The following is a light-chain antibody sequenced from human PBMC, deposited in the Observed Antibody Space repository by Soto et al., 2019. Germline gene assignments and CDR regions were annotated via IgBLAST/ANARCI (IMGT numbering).Light chain of an antibody. V-gene: IGLV2-14*01. CDR2: GVT. J-gene: IGLJ1*01. CDR1: NSDVGGFNY. CDR3: SSYRGTSIEV. Sequence: QSVLTQPASVSGSPGQSITISCTGTNSDVGGFNYVSWYQQHPGKAPKLMIYGVTNRPSGVSNRFSGSKSGNTASLTISGLQAEDEAEYYCSSYRGTSIEVFGTGTKGTVL.